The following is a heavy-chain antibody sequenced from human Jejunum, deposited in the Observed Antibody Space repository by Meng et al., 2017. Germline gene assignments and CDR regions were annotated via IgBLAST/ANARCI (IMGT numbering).Heavy chain of an antibody. J-gene: IGHJ6*02. CDR1: GGSVSSGDYY. CDR2: VHYSGDA. D-gene: IGHD3-9*01. CDR3: AIDNWEKRSRIWYFYGTDV. Sequence: GSLRLSCAVSGGSVSSGDYYRSWLRQSPGKGLEWIGYVHYSGDASYNPSLKSRVTASLDTSNNQFSLHLRSVTAADTAVYYCAIDNWEKRSRIWYFYGTDVWGQGTTVTVSS. V-gene: IGHV4-61*08.